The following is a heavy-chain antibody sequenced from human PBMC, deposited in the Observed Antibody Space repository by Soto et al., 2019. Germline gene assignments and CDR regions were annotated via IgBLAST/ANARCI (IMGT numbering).Heavy chain of an antibody. V-gene: IGHV1-69*02. CDR1: GGTFSSYT. CDR2: IIPILGIA. J-gene: IGHJ6*03. Sequence: SVKVSCKASGGTFSSYTTSWVRQAPGQGLEWMGRIIPILGIANYAQKFQGRVTITADKSTSTAYMELSSLRSEDTAVYYCARGGIGYSYYYMDVWGKGTTVTVSS. CDR3: ARGGIGYSYYYMDV. D-gene: IGHD3-16*01.